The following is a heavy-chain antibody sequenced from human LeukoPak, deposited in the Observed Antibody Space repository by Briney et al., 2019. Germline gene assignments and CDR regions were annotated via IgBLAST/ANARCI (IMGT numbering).Heavy chain of an antibody. Sequence: SETLSLTCVVSGGSISSTSYYWGWIRQPPGKGLEWIGSIYYSGSTYYSPSLKSRVTISVDTSKHHFSLKLSSVTAADTAVYYCAREGGGFDYWGQGTLVTVSS. CDR1: GGSISSTSYY. CDR3: AREGGGFDY. V-gene: IGHV4-39*07. J-gene: IGHJ4*02. D-gene: IGHD3-16*01. CDR2: IYYSGST.